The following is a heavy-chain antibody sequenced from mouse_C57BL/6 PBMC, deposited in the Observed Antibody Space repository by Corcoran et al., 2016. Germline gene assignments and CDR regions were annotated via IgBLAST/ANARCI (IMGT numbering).Heavy chain of an antibody. CDR3: ARVILDGYFDV. J-gene: IGHJ1*03. Sequence: EVQLQQSGPVLVKPGASVKMSCKASGYTFTDYYMNWVKQSHGKSLEWIGVINPYNGGTSYNQKFKGKATLTVDKSSSTAYMELNSLTSEDSAVYYCARVILDGYFDVWGTGTTVTVSS. V-gene: IGHV1-19*01. CDR1: GYTFTDYY. CDR2: INPYNGGT.